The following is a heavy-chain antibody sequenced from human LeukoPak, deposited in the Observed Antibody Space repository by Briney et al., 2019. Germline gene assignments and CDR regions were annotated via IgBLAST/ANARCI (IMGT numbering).Heavy chain of an antibody. CDR2: IYYSGST. CDR1: GGSISSYY. CDR3: ARGGGFGDPSEVRYYYYGMDV. V-gene: IGHV4-59*01. Sequence: SETLSLTCTVSGGSISSYYWSWIRQPPGKGLEWIGCIYYSGSTNYNPSLKSRVTISVDTSKNQFSLKLSSVTAADTAVYYCARGGGFGDPSEVRYYYYGMDVWGQGTTVTVSS. J-gene: IGHJ6*02. D-gene: IGHD3-10*01.